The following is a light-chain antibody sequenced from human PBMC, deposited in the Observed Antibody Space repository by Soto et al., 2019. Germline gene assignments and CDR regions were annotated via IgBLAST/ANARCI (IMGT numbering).Light chain of an antibody. CDR2: GAS. CDR3: QQYGSSRT. Sequence: SVFTQSPGTLSLSPGERATLSCRASQSVTSDYLAWYQQKPGQAPRLLIYGASTRATGFPDRFSGSGSGTDFTLTISRLEPEDFAVYYCQQYGSSRTFGQGTKVDIK. CDR1: QSVTSDY. V-gene: IGKV3-20*01. J-gene: IGKJ1*01.